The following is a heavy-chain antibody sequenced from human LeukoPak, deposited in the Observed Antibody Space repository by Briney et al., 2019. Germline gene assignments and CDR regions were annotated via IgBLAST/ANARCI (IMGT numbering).Heavy chain of an antibody. V-gene: IGHV4-59*12. CDR3: ARDAGTSGMDV. CDR2: ISYSGST. J-gene: IGHJ6*02. Sequence: SETLSLTCTVSGGSISSYYWSWIRQPPGKGLEWIGYISYSGSTNYSPSLKSRVTISVDTSKNQFSLKLTSVTAADTAVYYCARDAGTSGMDVWGQGTTVTVSS. CDR1: GGSISSYY. D-gene: IGHD3-10*01.